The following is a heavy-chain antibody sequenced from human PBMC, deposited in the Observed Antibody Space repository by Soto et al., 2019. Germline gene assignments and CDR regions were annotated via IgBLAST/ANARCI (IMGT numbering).Heavy chain of an antibody. J-gene: IGHJ4*02. D-gene: IGHD3-22*01. CDR1: GFTLSDHY. V-gene: IGHV3-72*01. CDR2: SRDKPQGYST. Sequence: PGGSLRLSCAVSGFTLSDHYIDWVRQAPGQGLEWVVRSRDKPQGYSTAYAASVKGRFTTSRDESKNSAYLQMNSLKTEDTAVSYCVRATYFSDSSGYTRCLDYWGQGTLVTVSS. CDR3: VRATYFSDSSGYTRCLDY.